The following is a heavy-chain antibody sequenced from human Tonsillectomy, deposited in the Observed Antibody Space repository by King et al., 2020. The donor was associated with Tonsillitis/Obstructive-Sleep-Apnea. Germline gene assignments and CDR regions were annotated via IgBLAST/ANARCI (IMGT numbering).Heavy chain of an antibody. CDR1: GFTFDDYA. J-gene: IGHJ3*02. V-gene: IGHV3-9*01. Sequence: EVQLVESGGGLVQPGRSLRLSCAASGFTFDDYAMYWVRQAPGKGLEWVSGISWNSGSIVYADSVKGRFTISRDNAKNSLYLQMNSLRAEDTALYYCAKDLIIAESGTPGDGFDIWGQGTMVTASS. CDR2: ISWNSGSI. CDR3: AKDLIIAESGTPGDGFDI. D-gene: IGHD6-13*01.